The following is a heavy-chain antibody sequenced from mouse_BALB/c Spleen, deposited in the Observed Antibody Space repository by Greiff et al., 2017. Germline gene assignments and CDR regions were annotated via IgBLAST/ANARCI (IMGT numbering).Heavy chain of an antibody. CDR3: ARKEGLRYRYDDAMDY. CDR2: IDTSDSYT. Sequence: QVQLQQPGAELVMPGASVKMSCKASGYTFTDYWMHWVKQRPGQGLEWIGAIDTSDSYTSYNQKFKGKATLTVDESSSTAYMQLSSLTSEDSAVYYCARKEGLRYRYDDAMDYWGQGTSVTVSS. D-gene: IGHD2-14*01. CDR1: GYTFTDYW. J-gene: IGHJ4*01. V-gene: IGHV1-69*01.